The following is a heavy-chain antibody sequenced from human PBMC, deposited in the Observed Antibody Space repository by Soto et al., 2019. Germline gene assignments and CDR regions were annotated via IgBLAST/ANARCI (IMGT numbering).Heavy chain of an antibody. CDR2: INHSGST. Sequence: ETLSLTCAVYGGSFSGYYWSWIRQPPGKGLEWIGEINHSGSTNYNPSLKSRVTISVDTSKNQFSLKLSSVTAADTAVYYCATDNKGYYDFDYWGQGTLVTVSS. V-gene: IGHV4-34*01. D-gene: IGHD3-10*01. CDR3: ATDNKGYYDFDY. CDR1: GGSFSGYY. J-gene: IGHJ4*02.